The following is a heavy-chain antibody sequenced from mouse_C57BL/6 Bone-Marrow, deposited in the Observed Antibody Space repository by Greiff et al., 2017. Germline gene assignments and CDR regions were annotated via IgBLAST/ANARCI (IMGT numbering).Heavy chain of an antibody. CDR3: TGDQLVDY. Sequence: EVMLVESGGGLVQPGGSMKLSCVASGFTFSNYWMNWVRQSPEKGLEWVAQIRLKSDNYATNYAESVKGRFTISRDDSKSSVYLQMNNLRAEDTGIYYCTGDQLVDYWGQGTTLTVSS. J-gene: IGHJ2*01. CDR1: GFTFSNYW. D-gene: IGHD4-1*02. CDR2: IRLKSDNYAT. V-gene: IGHV6-3*01.